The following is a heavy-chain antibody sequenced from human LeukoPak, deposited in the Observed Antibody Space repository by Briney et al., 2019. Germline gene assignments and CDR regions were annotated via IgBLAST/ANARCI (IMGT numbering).Heavy chain of an antibody. CDR3: AREYYDILTGYFPDY. Sequence: GRSLRLSCAASGFTLSSYWMSWVRQAPGKGLEWVANIKQDGSEKYYVDSVKGRFTISRDNAKNSLYLQMNSLRAEDTAVYYCAREYYDILTGYFPDYWGQGTLVTVSS. V-gene: IGHV3-7*04. J-gene: IGHJ4*02. CDR1: GFTLSSYW. CDR2: IKQDGSEK. D-gene: IGHD3-9*01.